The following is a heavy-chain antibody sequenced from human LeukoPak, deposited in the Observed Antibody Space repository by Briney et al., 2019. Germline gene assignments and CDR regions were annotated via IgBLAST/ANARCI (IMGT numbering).Heavy chain of an antibody. CDR3: AKDVAGYSSVYYGMDV. V-gene: IGHV3-30*18. CDR2: ISYDGSNK. J-gene: IGHJ6*02. D-gene: IGHD6-19*01. Sequence: GGSLRLSCAASGFTFSSYGMHWVRQAPGKGLEWVAVISYDGSNKYYADSVKGRFTISRDNSKNTLYLQMNSLRAEDTAVYYCAKDVAGYSSVYYGMDVWGQGTTVTVSS. CDR1: GFTFSSYG.